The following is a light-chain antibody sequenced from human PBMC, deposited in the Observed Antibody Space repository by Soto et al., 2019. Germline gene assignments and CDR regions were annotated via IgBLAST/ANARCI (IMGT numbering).Light chain of an antibody. CDR1: QSVRNNY. J-gene: IGKJ4*01. V-gene: IGKV3-20*01. CDR2: DAS. Sequence: ESVLIQSVDVLSLSPGERATLSCRASQSVRNNYLAWYQQKPGQAPRFLIYDASSRATGIPDRYSGSGSGTDFTLTISRLEPEDFAVYYCQQYGRSPLTFGGGTRWIS. CDR3: QQYGRSPLT.